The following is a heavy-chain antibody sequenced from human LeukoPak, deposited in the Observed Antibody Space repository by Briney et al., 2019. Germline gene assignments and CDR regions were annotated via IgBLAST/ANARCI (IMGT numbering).Heavy chain of an antibody. CDR3: TSTPSSGYDRGGY. CDR1: VFTFSIYS. J-gene: IGHJ4*02. D-gene: IGHD5-12*01. V-gene: IGHV3-21*01. CDR2: ISSSSSYI. Sequence: GGPLRLSCAASVFTFSIYSMNGVRQSPGRRLEGVSSISSSSSYIYYAKSVKGRFTIYRDNAKNSLYMQMNSLRTEDTDVYYCTSTPSSGYDRGGYWGQGTLVTVSS.